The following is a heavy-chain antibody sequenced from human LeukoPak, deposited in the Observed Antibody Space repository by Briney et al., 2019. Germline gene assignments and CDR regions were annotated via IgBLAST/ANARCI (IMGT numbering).Heavy chain of an antibody. V-gene: IGHV3-48*01. D-gene: IGHD3-3*01. CDR3: ARGGMPPYYDFWSGSSRTGYEFDY. CDR2: ISSSSSTI. CDR1: GFTFSSYS. J-gene: IGHJ4*02. Sequence: GGSLRLSCAASGFTFSSYSMNWVRQAPGKGLEWVSYISSSSSTIYYADSVKGRFTISRDNARNSLYLQMNSLRAEDTAVYYCARGGMPPYYDFWSGSSRTGYEFDYWGQGTLVTVSS.